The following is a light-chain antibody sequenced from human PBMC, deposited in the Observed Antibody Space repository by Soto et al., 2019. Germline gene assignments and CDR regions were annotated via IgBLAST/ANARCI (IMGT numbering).Light chain of an antibody. CDR2: GAS. Sequence: DIQMTQSPSSLSASVGDTVTITCRASQDIITHLDWYQERPGKDPNLLIYGASTLHSGVPSRFRGRRSGTHFTLAISNLQPGGLGTYYCQNCRLALGTFGQGTRREIK. CDR1: QDIITH. V-gene: IGKV1-27*01. CDR3: QNCRLALGT. J-gene: IGKJ5*01.